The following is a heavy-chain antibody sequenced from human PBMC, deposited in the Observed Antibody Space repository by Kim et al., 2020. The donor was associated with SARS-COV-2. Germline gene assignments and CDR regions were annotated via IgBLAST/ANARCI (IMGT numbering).Heavy chain of an antibody. Sequence: SETLSLTCTVSGGSISSYYWSWIRQPPGKGLEWIGYIYYSGSTNYNPSLKSRVTISVDTSKNQFSLKLSSVTAADTAVYYCASARIYCSSTSCYTGSHYYGMDVWGQGTTVTVSS. CDR1: GGSISSYY. CDR3: ASARIYCSSTSCYTGSHYYGMDV. J-gene: IGHJ6*02. V-gene: IGHV4-59*13. CDR2: IYYSGST. D-gene: IGHD2-2*02.